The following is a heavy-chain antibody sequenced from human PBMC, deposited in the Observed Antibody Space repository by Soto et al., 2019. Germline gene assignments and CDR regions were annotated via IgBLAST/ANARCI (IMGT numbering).Heavy chain of an antibody. Sequence: QVPLVQSGAEVKKPGASVKVSCKASGYTFTSYDINWVRQATGQGLEWMGWMNPNSGNTGYAQKFQGRVTMTRNTSISTAYMELSSLRSEDTAVFYCARAVRFGELYYFDYWGQGTLVTVSS. V-gene: IGHV1-8*01. CDR1: GYTFTSYD. J-gene: IGHJ4*02. CDR2: MNPNSGNT. D-gene: IGHD3-10*01. CDR3: ARAVRFGELYYFDY.